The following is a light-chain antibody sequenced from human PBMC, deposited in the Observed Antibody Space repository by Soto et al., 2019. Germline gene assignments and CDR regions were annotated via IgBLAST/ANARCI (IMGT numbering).Light chain of an antibody. CDR1: QGVSRY. CDR2: DAS. Sequence: EIMLTQSPATLSLSPGERATLSCRPSQGVSRYFAYYQHKRGQAPRPLISDASNRATGIPARFSGTGSETDFTLTIHSLEDEDFAVYCCQQRSNSLTFGGRTKVEIK. CDR3: QQRSNSLT. V-gene: IGKV3-11*01. J-gene: IGKJ4*01.